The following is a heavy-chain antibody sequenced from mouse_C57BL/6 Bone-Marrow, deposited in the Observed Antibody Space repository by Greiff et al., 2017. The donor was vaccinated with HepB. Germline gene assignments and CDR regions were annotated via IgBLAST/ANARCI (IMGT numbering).Heavy chain of an antibody. D-gene: IGHD1-1*01. J-gene: IGHJ3*01. Sequence: EVKLQQSGPELVKPGASVKIPCKASGYTFTDYNMDWVKQSHGKSLEWIGDINPNNGGTIYNQKFKGKATLTVDKSSSTAYMELRSLTSEDTAVYYCARIYGSRGAYWGQGTLVTVSA. V-gene: IGHV1-18*01. CDR3: ARIYGSRGAY. CDR2: INPNNGGT. CDR1: GYTFTDYN.